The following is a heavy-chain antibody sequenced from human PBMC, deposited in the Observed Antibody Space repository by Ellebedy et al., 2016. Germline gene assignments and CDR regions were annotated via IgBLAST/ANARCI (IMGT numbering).Heavy chain of an antibody. Sequence: ASVKVSCKASGYTFSSYGISWVRQAPGQGLEWMGWISAYNGNTNYAQKLQGRVTMTTDTSASTAYMELSSLRSEDTAVYYCARGVGSGWFDPWGQGTLVTVSS. J-gene: IGHJ5*02. V-gene: IGHV1-18*01. CDR3: ARGVGSGWFDP. CDR2: ISAYNGNT. CDR1: GYTFSSYG. D-gene: IGHD2-15*01.